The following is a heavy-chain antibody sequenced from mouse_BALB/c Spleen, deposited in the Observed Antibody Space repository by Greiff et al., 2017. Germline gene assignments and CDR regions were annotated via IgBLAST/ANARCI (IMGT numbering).Heavy chain of an antibody. CDR1: GYTFTSYT. CDR3: ARRGYDGYYGDAMDY. V-gene: IGHV1-4*01. J-gene: IGHJ4*01. CDR2: INPSSGYT. D-gene: IGHD2-3*01. Sequence: QVQLQQSGAELARPGASVKMSCKASGYTFTSYTMHWVKQRPGQGLEWIGYINPSSGYTKYNQKFKDKATLTADKSSSTAYMQLSSLTSEDSAVYYCARRGYDGYYGDAMDYWGQGISVTVSS.